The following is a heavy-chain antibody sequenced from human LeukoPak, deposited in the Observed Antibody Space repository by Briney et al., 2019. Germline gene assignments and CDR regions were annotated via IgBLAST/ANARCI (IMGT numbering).Heavy chain of an antibody. Sequence: GGSLRLSCVASGFTFSNLAMGWVRQAPGKGVEWVSVISDGGDTTYYADSVKGRFTISRDNSRNTLYLQMNSLRVEDTAVYYCAKDARRSSGWYFFDHWGQGTLVTVSS. J-gene: IGHJ4*02. D-gene: IGHD6-19*01. CDR2: ISDGGDTT. CDR1: GFTFSNLA. CDR3: AKDARRSSGWYFFDH. V-gene: IGHV3-23*01.